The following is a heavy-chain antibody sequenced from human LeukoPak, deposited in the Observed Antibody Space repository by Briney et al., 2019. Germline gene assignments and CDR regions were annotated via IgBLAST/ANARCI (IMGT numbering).Heavy chain of an antibody. J-gene: IGHJ4*02. CDR1: GFTFSSYA. V-gene: IGHV3-23*01. CDR3: AKPPPDSSSWLFDY. D-gene: IGHD6-13*01. Sequence: PGGPLRLSCAASGFTFSSYAMSWVRQAPGKGLEWVSTISDNGGSTYYADSVKGRFTISRDNSTNTLYLQMNSLRAEDTAVYYCAKPPPDSSSWLFDYWGQGALVTVCS. CDR2: ISDNGGST.